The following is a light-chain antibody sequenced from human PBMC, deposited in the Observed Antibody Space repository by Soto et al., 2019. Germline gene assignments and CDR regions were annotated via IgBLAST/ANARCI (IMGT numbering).Light chain of an antibody. CDR3: QQYGSSPPHT. V-gene: IGKV3D-20*01. CDR1: HSVSSSY. J-gene: IGKJ2*01. CDR2: DAS. Sequence: PGERATLSCGASHSVSSSYLAWYQLKPGLAPRLLIYDASSRATGIPDRFSGSGSGTDFTLTISRLEPEDFAVYYCQQYGSSPPHTFGQGTKLEIK.